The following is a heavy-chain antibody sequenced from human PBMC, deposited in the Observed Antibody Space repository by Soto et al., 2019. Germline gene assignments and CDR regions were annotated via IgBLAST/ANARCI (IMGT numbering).Heavy chain of an antibody. CDR1: GGTFSSYA. CDR3: ARPYSSSWCPLDY. D-gene: IGHD6-13*01. V-gene: IGHV1-69*12. Sequence: QVQLVQSGAEVKKRGSSVNVSCKASGGTFSSYAISWVRQAPGKGIEWMGGIIRIFGTETYAQKFQVIVKITADESTSTAYMELSSLRSEDTAVYYCARPYSSSWCPLDYWGQGTLVTVSS. J-gene: IGHJ4*02. CDR2: IIRIFGTE.